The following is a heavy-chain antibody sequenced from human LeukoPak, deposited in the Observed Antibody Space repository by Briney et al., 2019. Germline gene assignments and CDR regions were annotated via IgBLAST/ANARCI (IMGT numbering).Heavy chain of an antibody. Sequence: PSETLSLTCAVYDGSFSDYYWGWIRQPPGKGLEWIGSIYYSGSTYYNPSLKSRVTISVDTSKNQFSLKLSSVTAADTAVYYCARDGSGSYLTFNYWGQGTLVTVSS. D-gene: IGHD1-26*01. CDR1: DGSFSDYY. J-gene: IGHJ4*02. CDR3: ARDGSGSYLTFNY. CDR2: IYYSGST. V-gene: IGHV4-34*01.